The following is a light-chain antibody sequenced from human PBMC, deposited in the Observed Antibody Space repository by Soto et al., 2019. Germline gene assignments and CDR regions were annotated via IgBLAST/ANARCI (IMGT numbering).Light chain of an antibody. CDR2: GAS. J-gene: IGKJ2*01. CDR1: QRVSSSY. CDR3: QRYGSSPPFT. Sequence: EIVLTQSPGTLSLSPGERATLSCRASQRVSSSYLAWYQQKPGQAPRLLIYGASSRATGIPDRFSGSGSGKDFTLNISRLEPEDFAVYFCQRYGSSPPFTFGQGTKVEI. V-gene: IGKV3-20*01.